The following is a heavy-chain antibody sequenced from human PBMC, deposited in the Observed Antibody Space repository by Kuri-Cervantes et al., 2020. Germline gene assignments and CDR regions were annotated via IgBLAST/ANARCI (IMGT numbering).Heavy chain of an antibody. CDR2: MNPNSGNT. D-gene: IGHD2-21*02. V-gene: IGHV1-8*02. J-gene: IGHJ3*02. CDR3: ARDQMPTPVVMTTFDI. CDR1: GYTFTSYE. Sequence: ASVKVSCKASGYTFTSYEINWVRRATGQGLEWMGWMNPNSGNTDYAQKFQGRITMTRSTSISTAYMNLNSLRSEDTALYYCARDQMPTPVVMTTFDIWGQGTMVTVSS.